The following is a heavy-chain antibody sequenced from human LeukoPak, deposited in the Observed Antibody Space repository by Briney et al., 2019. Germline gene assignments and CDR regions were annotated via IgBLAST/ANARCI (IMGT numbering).Heavy chain of an antibody. CDR3: ARDWYYDFWSGYYALFDY. CDR2: IKQDGSEK. D-gene: IGHD3-3*01. V-gene: IGHV3-7*01. CDR1: GFTFSSYW. Sequence: PGGSLRLSCAASGFTFSSYWMSWVRQAPGKGLEWVANIKQDGSEKYYVDSVKGRFTISRDNAKNSLYLQMNSLRAEDTAVYYCARDWYYDFWSGYYALFDYWGQGTLVTVSS. J-gene: IGHJ4*02.